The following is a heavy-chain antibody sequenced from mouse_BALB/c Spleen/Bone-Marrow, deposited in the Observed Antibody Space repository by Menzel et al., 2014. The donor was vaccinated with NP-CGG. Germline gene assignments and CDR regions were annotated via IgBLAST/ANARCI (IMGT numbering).Heavy chain of an antibody. V-gene: IGHV5-6-5*01. CDR3: VRGVGDTWYLDL. CDR2: IYASGST. CDR1: GIDLSSYA. Sequence: LEESGGRLVTPGGSLTLTCTVSGIDLSSYAINWVRQAPGKGLEYIGIIYASGSTYYATWAKGRFTISRTSTAVDLKMTSLTTEDTATYFCVRGVGDTWYLDLWGQGTLVTVSS. D-gene: IGHD2-13*01. J-gene: IGHJ1*01.